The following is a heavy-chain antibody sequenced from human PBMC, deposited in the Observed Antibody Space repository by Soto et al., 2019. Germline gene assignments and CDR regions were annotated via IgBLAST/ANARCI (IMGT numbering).Heavy chain of an antibody. J-gene: IGHJ5*02. CDR2: IKSDGRNT. CDR3: AKPRSSLECFTFDP. Sequence: GGSLRLSCAASGFTFRSYGMHWVRQSPGKGLEWVAVIKSDGRNTDYADSVKGRFFISRDNTRNMLYLQMNSLRADDTALYYCAKPRSSLECFTFDPWCHGSLVTVS. D-gene: IGHD3-3*01. V-gene: IGHV3-30*02. CDR1: GFTFRSYG.